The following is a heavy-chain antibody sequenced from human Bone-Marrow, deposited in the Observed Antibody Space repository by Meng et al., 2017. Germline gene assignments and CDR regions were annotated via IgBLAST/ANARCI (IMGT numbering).Heavy chain of an antibody. D-gene: IGHD1-26*01. CDR2: INWNGGST. CDR3: ARDWEWELLGVCFDY. CDR1: GFTFDDYA. V-gene: IGHV3-20*04. J-gene: IGHJ4*02. Sequence: GESLKISCAVSGFTFDDYAMSWVRQVPGKGLEWVSGINWNGGSTSSADSVKGRFIITRDNAKNSLYLQMNSLRAEDTAVYYCARDWEWELLGVCFDYWGQGTLVTVSS.